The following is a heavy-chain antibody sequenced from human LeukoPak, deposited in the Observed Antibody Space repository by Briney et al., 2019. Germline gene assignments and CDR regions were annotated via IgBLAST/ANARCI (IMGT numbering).Heavy chain of an antibody. CDR2: ISWNSGSI. V-gene: IGHV3-9*01. D-gene: IGHD6-13*01. J-gene: IGHJ4*02. Sequence: GGSLRLSCAASGFTFDDYATHWVRQAPGKGLEWVSGISWNSGSIGYADSVKGRFTISRDNAKNSLYLQMNSLRAEDTALYYCAKVGAADDYWGQGTLVTVSS. CDR3: AKVGAADDY. CDR1: GFTFDDYA.